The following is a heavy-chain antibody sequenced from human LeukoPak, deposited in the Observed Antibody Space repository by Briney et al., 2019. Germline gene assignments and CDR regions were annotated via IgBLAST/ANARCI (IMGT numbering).Heavy chain of an antibody. CDR1: GGTFSSYA. CDR2: IIPIFGTA. V-gene: IGHV1-69*05. J-gene: IGHJ4*02. D-gene: IGHD2-2*01. CDR3: ARVDVVIPTADPMIY. Sequence: SVKVSCKASGGTFSSYAISWVRQAPGQGLEWMGGIIPIFGTANYAQKFQGRVTITTDESTSTAYMELRSLRSDDTAVYYCARVDVVIPTADPMIYWGQGTLVTVSS.